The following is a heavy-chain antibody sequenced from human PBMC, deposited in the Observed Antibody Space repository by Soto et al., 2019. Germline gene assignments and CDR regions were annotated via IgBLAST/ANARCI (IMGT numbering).Heavy chain of an antibody. CDR1: GDTFNFYS. J-gene: IGHJ4*02. Sequence: QVQLVQSGAEVKRPGSSVKVSCKASGDTFNFYSINWVRQAPGLGLEWMGRVNPIVSMSNYAQKFQGRVTXTXDXXTSTAYRELSSLRSEDTAIYYCASSYGSGYRAFDYWGQGALVTVSS. V-gene: IGHV1-69*02. D-gene: IGHD3-10*01. CDR2: VNPIVSMS. CDR3: ASSYGSGYRAFDY.